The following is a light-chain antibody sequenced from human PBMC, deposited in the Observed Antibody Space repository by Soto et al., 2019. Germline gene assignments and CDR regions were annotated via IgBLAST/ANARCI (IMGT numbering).Light chain of an antibody. CDR2: GAS. J-gene: IGKJ1*01. V-gene: IGKV3-20*01. CDR1: QSVGYC. CDR3: LRYTSSQWT. Sequence: EIVLPQSPGTLSLSPGERATLSCRASQSVGYCLAWYQQQPGQAPRLLIFGASTSATGIPDRFSGSGSGTDFTLTITRLEPEDFAVYFCLRYTSSQWTFGPGTKVDIK.